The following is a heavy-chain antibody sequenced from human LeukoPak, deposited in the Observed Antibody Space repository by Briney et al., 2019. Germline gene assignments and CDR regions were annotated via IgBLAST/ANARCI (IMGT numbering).Heavy chain of an antibody. V-gene: IGHV1-18*01. CDR2: ISAYNGNT. J-gene: IGHJ4*02. CDR1: GYTFTSYG. CDR3: ARDLTVVVPAALDY. Sequence: ASVKVSCKASGYTFTSYGISWVRQAPGQGLEWMGWISAYNGNTNYAQKLQGRVTMTTDTSTSTAYMELRSLGSDDTAVYYCARDLTVVVPAALDYWGQGTLATVSS. D-gene: IGHD2-2*01.